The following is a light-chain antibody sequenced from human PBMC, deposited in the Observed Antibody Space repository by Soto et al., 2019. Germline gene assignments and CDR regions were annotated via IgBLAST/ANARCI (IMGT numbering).Light chain of an antibody. Sequence: EIVLTQSPATLSLSPGERAALSCGASQSVNNNFFAWYQQIPGQAPRLLIYGASSRASGIPARFSGSGSGTDFTLTISRLEPEDFAVYYCQQYGDSSYTFGQGTKLQIK. V-gene: IGKV3-20*01. J-gene: IGKJ2*01. CDR1: QSVNNNF. CDR3: QQYGDSSYT. CDR2: GAS.